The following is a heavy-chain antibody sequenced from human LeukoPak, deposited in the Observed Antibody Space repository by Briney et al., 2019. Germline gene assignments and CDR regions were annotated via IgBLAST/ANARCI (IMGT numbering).Heavy chain of an antibody. V-gene: IGHV3-30*18. CDR3: AKDAGGNSFYFDY. CDR2: ISYDGSNK. Sequence: GGSLRLSCEASGVTFSSYVMHWVRQAPGKGLEWVAVISYDGSNKYYADSVKGRFTISRDNSKNTLYLQMNSLRAEDTAVYYCAKDAGGNSFYFDYWGQGTLVTVSS. CDR1: GVTFSSYV. J-gene: IGHJ4*02. D-gene: IGHD4-23*01.